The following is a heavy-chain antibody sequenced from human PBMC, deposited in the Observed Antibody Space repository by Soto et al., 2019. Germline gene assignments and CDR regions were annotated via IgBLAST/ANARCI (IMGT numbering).Heavy chain of an antibody. J-gene: IGHJ3*02. Sequence: GGSLRLSCAASGFTFSTYAMSWVRQAPGKGLEWVSGIGGGETDTHYAESVKGRFTISRDNSKSTLFLQMSSLGAEDTAVYYCAKDRMSYNSVWDHFDICGHGTMVT. CDR3: AKDRMSYNSVWDHFDI. V-gene: IGHV3-23*01. CDR2: IGGGETDT. D-gene: IGHD3-10*01. CDR1: GFTFSTYA.